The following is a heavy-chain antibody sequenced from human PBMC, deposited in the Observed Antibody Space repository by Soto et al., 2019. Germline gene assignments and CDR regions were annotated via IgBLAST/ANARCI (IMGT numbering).Heavy chain of an antibody. J-gene: IGHJ4*02. CDR2: VSWANIRF. CDR1: GFTFGDYA. Sequence: GGSLRLSCAASGFTFGDYAMHWVRQVPGRGLEWVSGVSWANIRFGYADSVKGRFTISRDNARNSLYLQMNSLRREDTAFYYCAKDRNTAMVTGDFDYWGQGILVTVSS. CDR3: AKDRNTAMVTGDFDY. V-gene: IGHV3-9*01. D-gene: IGHD5-18*01.